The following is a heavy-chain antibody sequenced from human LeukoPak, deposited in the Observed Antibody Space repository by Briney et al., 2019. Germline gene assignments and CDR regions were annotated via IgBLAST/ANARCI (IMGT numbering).Heavy chain of an antibody. CDR2: VYTSGST. CDR3: ARDSSVDVFDF. J-gene: IGHJ3*01. V-gene: IGHV4-4*07. Sequence: SETLSLTCTVSGGSISGYYWSWIRQPAGKGLEWIGRVYTSGSTHYNPSLKSRVTMSVDTSKNQFSLKLSSVTAADTAVYYCARDSSVDVFDFWGQGTMVTVSS. CDR1: GGSISGYY.